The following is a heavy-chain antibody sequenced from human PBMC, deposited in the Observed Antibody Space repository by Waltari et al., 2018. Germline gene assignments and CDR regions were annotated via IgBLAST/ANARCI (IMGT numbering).Heavy chain of an antibody. D-gene: IGHD2-15*01. Sequence: QVLLKESGPGLEKSSETLSLICTVSGGSINPFYWSWLRQTPGKGPEWIGYIYYSGGTNDNPSLKSRFTLAADTSKNQVSLKLTSVTAADTATYFCARQVSGEPYFDNWGQGISVTVSS. V-gene: IGHV4-59*08. J-gene: IGHJ4*02. CDR2: IYYSGGT. CDR1: GGSINPFY. CDR3: ARQVSGEPYFDN.